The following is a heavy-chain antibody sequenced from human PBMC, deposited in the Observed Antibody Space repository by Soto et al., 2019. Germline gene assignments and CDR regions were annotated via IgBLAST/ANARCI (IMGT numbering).Heavy chain of an antibody. J-gene: IGHJ6*02. V-gene: IGHV3-23*01. CDR3: AKDSWPGGYYYYGMDV. CDR2: ISGSGGST. CDR1: GFTFSSYA. Sequence: GGSLRLSCAASGFTFSSYAMSWVRQAPGKGLEWVSAISGSGGSTYYADSVKGRFTISRDNSKNTLYLQMNSLRAEDTAVYYCAKDSWPGGYYYYGMDVWGQGTKVTVSS. D-gene: IGHD3-16*01.